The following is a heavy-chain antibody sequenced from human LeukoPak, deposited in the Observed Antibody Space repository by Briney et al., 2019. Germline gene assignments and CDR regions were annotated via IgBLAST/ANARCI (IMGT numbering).Heavy chain of an antibody. D-gene: IGHD3-10*01. J-gene: IGHJ4*02. CDR3: ARDYYGSGTYSRDY. CDR1: GYTFTGYQ. V-gene: IGHV1-2*02. Sequence: ASVKVSCKASGYTFTGYQVHWVRQAPGQGLEGMGWIDPNSGGTNFARQFQGRVTMTRDTSIGTAYMELSRLTSDDTAVYYCARDYYGSGTYSRDYWGQGTLVTVSS. CDR2: IDPNSGGT.